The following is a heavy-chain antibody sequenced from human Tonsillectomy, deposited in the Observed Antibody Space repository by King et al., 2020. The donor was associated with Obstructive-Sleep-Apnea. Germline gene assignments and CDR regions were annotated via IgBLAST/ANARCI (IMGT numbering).Heavy chain of an antibody. D-gene: IGHD3-10*01. J-gene: IGHJ3*02. CDR3: TRGFGDAFDI. Sequence: VQLVESGAEVKKPGASMKVSCKASGYTFTDYNMHWLRQAPGQGLEWMGCFNPNSGATNYAHTFQDRVTMTRDTSISTAYMDLSRLISDDTAVYYCTRGFGDAFDIWGQGTMVTVSS. CDR2: FNPNSGAT. CDR1: GYTFTDYN. V-gene: IGHV1-2*07.